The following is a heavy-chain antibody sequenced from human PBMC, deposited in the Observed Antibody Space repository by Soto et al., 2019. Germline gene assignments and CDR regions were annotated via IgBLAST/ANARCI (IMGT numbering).Heavy chain of an antibody. V-gene: IGHV3-21*01. CDR2: ISSSSSYI. J-gene: IGHJ6*02. D-gene: IGHD6-13*01. CDR3: ARDGYGGGAAAGTILNYYYGMDV. CDR1: GFTFSSYS. Sequence: GGSLRLSCAASGFTFSSYSMNWVRQAPGKGLEWVSSISSSSSYIYYADSVKGRFTISRDNAKNSLYLQMNSLRAEDTAVYYCARDGYGGGAAAGTILNYYYGMDVWGQGTTVTVSS.